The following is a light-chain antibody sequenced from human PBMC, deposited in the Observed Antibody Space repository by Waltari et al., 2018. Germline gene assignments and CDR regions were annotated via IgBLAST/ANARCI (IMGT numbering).Light chain of an antibody. Sequence: IQLTQSPSSLSASVGDRVTITCRASQGISSYLAWYQQKPGKATKLLIYAASTLQSGVPSRFSGSGSGTDFTLTISILQPEDFATYYCQQLNSYPYTFGQGTKLEIK. J-gene: IGKJ2*01. CDR1: QGISSY. CDR2: AAS. CDR3: QQLNSYPYT. V-gene: IGKV1-9*01.